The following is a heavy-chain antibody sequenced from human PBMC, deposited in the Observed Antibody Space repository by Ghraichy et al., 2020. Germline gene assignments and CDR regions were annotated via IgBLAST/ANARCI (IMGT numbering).Heavy chain of an antibody. CDR2: MNPNSGNT. V-gene: IGHV1-8*01. CDR3: ARGDVARYSGYDSSIDY. D-gene: IGHD5-12*01. Sequence: ASVKVSCKASGYPFTSYDINWVRQATGPGQEWMGWMNPNSGNTGYAQKFQGRVTMTRNTSISTAYMELSSLRSEETAVYYCARGDVARYSGYDSSIDYWGQGILVTVST. J-gene: IGHJ4*02. CDR1: GYPFTSYD.